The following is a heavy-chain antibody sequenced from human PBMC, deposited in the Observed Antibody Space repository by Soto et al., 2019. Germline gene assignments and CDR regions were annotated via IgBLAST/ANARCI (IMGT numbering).Heavy chain of an antibody. V-gene: IGHV4-59*01. J-gene: IGHJ3*01. Sequence: QVQLQESGPGLVKPSETLSLTCTVSGGSISGFYWTWIRQPPGKGLEWIGYIYYNGNTNYNPSLKSRVTISLDTSKKQFSLKLSSVTAADTAVYYCARSTWGYAFDFWGQGTMVTVSS. CDR1: GGSISGFY. D-gene: IGHD2-2*01. CDR2: IYYNGNT. CDR3: ARSTWGYAFDF.